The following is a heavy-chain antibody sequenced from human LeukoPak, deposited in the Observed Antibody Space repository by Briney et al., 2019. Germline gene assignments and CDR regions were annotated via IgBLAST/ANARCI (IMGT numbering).Heavy chain of an antibody. J-gene: IGHJ4*02. CDR2: ISYDGSNK. Sequence: GGSLRLSCAASGFTFSSYGMHWVRQAPGKGLEWVAVISYDGSNKYYADSVKGRFTISRDNSKNTLYLQVNSLRAEDTAVYYCAKDFPTYYDFWSGFDYWGQGTLVTVSS. CDR3: AKDFPTYYDFWSGFDY. CDR1: GFTFSSYG. V-gene: IGHV3-30*18. D-gene: IGHD3-3*01.